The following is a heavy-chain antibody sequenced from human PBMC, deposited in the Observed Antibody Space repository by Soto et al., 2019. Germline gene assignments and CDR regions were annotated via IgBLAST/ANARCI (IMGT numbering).Heavy chain of an antibody. Sequence: PSETLSLTCTVSGGSISSSSYYWGWIRQPPGKGLEWIGSIYYSGSTYYNPSLKSRVTISVDTSKNQFSLKLSSVTAADTAVYNWAKHISTADDVFDFWGKGKMVPVS. CDR1: GGSISSSSYY. CDR2: IYYSGST. D-gene: IGHD1-20*01. CDR3: AKHISTADDVFDF. J-gene: IGHJ3*01. V-gene: IGHV4-39*01.